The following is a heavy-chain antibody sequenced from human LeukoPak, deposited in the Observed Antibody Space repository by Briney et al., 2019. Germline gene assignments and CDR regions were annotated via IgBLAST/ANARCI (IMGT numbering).Heavy chain of an antibody. D-gene: IGHD6-13*01. V-gene: IGHV3-33*01. J-gene: IGHJ3*02. CDR1: GFTFSTYG. CDR2: IWDDGSYE. CDR3: ARDPPASGYAFDI. Sequence: GRSLRLSCVASGFTFSTYGMHWVRQAPGKGVEWVALIWDDGSYEYYADSVKGRFAISRDNSKNTLYLQMNSLRAEDTAVYYCARDPPASGYAFDIWGQGTMVTVSS.